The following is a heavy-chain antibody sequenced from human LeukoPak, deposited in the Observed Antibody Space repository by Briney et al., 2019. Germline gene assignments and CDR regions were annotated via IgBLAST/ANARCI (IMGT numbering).Heavy chain of an antibody. CDR1: GFTFSNAW. CDR3: TTRYCSGGSCYRYYYYYYMDV. CDR2: IKSKTDGGTT. V-gene: IGHV3-15*01. J-gene: IGHJ6*03. Sequence: PGGSLRLSCAASGFTFSNAWMSWVRQAPGKGLEWVSRIKSKTDGGTTAYAAPVKGRFTISRDDSKNTLYLQMNRLKTEDTAVYYCTTRYCSGGSCYRYYYYYYMDVWGKGTTVTVSS. D-gene: IGHD2-15*01.